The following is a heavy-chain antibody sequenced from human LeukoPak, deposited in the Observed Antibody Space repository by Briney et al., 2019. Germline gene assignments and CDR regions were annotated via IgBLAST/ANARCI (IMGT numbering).Heavy chain of an antibody. CDR3: ARGISRGNYFDY. J-gene: IGHJ4*02. CDR2: IWYDGSNK. V-gene: IGHV3-33*01. CDR1: GFTFSSYG. Sequence: GGSLRLSCAASGFTFSSYGMYWVRQAPGKGLEWVAVIWYDGSNKYYTDSVKGRFTISRDNSKNTLYLQMNSLRAEDTAVYYCARGISRGNYFDYWGQGTLVTVSS. D-gene: IGHD3-3*02.